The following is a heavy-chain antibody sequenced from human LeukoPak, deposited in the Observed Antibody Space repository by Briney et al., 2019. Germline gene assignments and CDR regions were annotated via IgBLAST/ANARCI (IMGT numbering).Heavy chain of an antibody. CDR1: GGSISSHY. D-gene: IGHD3-3*01. CDR2: IYYSGST. J-gene: IGHJ4*02. CDR3: ARGSYDFWSGYIFDY. V-gene: IGHV4-59*11. Sequence: SETLSLTCTVSGGSISSHYWSWIRQPPGKGLEWIGYIYYSGSTNYNPSPKSRVTISVDTSKNQFSLTLSSVTAADTAVYYCARGSYDFWSGYIFDYWGQGTLVTVSS.